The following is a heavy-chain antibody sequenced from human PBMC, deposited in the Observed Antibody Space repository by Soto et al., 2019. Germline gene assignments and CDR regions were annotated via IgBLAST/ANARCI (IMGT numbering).Heavy chain of an antibody. D-gene: IGHD1-1*01. CDR1: GFTFSSYW. CDR2: IKQDGREK. V-gene: IGHV3-7*04. J-gene: IGHJ3*02. Sequence: EVQLVESGGGLVQPGGSLRLSCAASGFTFSSYWMSWVRQAPGKGLEWVANIKQDGREKYYVDSVKGRITISRDNAKNSLYLQMNSLRAEDTAVYYCARDPTWNDHPDAFDIWGQGTMVTVSS. CDR3: ARDPTWNDHPDAFDI.